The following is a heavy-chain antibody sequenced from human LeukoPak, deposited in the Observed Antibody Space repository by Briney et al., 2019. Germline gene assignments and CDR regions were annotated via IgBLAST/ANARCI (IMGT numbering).Heavy chain of an antibody. V-gene: IGHV1-69*04. CDR3: ARGRRDSRQFDY. D-gene: IGHD3-10*01. J-gene: IGHJ4*02. CDR2: IIPILGIA. CDR1: GGTFSSYA. Sequence: GASVKVSCKASGGTFSSYAISWVRQAPGQGLEWMGRIIPILGIANYAQKFQGRVTITADKSTSTAYMELSSLRSEDTAVYYCARGRRDSRQFDYWGQGTLVTVSS.